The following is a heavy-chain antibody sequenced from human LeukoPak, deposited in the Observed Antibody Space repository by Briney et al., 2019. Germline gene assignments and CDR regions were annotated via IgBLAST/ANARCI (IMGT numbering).Heavy chain of an antibody. CDR2: IYYSGST. Sequence: KPSETLSLTCTVSGGSISSYYWSWIRQPAGKGLEWIGYIYYSGSTNYNPSLKSRVTISVDTSKNQFSLKLSSVTAADTAVHYCARRMIQADYDFWSGYQNDYYYYGMDVWGQGTTVTVSS. CDR3: ARRMIQADYDFWSGYQNDYYYYGMDV. CDR1: GGSISSYY. D-gene: IGHD3-3*01. J-gene: IGHJ6*02. V-gene: IGHV4-59*01.